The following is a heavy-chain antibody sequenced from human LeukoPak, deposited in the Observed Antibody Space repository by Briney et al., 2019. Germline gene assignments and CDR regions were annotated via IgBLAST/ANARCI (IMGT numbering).Heavy chain of an antibody. J-gene: IGHJ4*02. V-gene: IGHV3-49*03. CDR1: GFTFGDYA. CDR2: IRSKPYGGTT. CDR3: ARGGVYCSSVSCSVDY. Sequence: GGSLRLSCTASGFTFGDYAMSWFRQAPGKGLEWVGFIRSKPYGGTTENAASVKGRFTISRGDSKSIAYLQKNSLKTEDTAVYYCARGGVYCSSVSCSVDYWGQGILVTVSS. D-gene: IGHD2-2*01.